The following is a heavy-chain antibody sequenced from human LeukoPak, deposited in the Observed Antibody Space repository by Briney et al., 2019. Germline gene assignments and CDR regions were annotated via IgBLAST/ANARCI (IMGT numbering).Heavy chain of an antibody. D-gene: IGHD4-17*01. CDR3: AKDRDYGASGYYFDY. V-gene: IGHV3-30*18. Sequence: GGSLRLSCAASGFTFSTYGMHWVRQAPGKGLEWVAVISNDGRDKYSADSVKGRFTISRDNSKNTLYLQMNSLRAEDTAVYYCAKDRDYGASGYYFDYWGQGTLVTVSS. CDR1: GFTFSTYG. CDR2: ISNDGRDK. J-gene: IGHJ4*02.